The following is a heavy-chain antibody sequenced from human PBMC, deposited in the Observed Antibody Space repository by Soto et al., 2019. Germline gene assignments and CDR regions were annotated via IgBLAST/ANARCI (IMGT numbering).Heavy chain of an antibody. V-gene: IGHV3-23*01. J-gene: IGHJ4*02. CDR1: GFTFYNYD. CDR3: AKGMYDYGDYFDS. D-gene: IGHD4-17*01. Sequence: EVQLLESGGGLVQPGGSLRLSCAASGFTFYNYDMNWVRQAPGKGLEWVSGISGSGGSTSYADSVNGRFTISKHNSKNTMYLQMSSLRAEDTAVYYCAKGMYDYGDYFDSWGRGTLVTVSS. CDR2: ISGSGGST.